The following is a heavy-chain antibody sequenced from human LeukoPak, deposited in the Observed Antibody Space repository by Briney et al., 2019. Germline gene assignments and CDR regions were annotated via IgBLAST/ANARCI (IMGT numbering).Heavy chain of an antibody. CDR1: GFTFSSYA. Sequence: PGGSLRLSCAASGFTFSSYAMSWVRQAPGKGLEWVSGISGSGGSTYYADSVKGRFSISRDNSKNTLYLQMNSLRAEDTAVYYCAKAPCSGGSCYSRGYDYWGQGTLVTVSS. V-gene: IGHV3-23*01. CDR3: AKAPCSGGSCYSRGYDY. J-gene: IGHJ4*02. D-gene: IGHD2-15*01. CDR2: ISGSGGST.